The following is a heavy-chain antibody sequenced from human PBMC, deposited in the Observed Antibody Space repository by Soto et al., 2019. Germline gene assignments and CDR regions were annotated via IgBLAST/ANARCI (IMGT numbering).Heavy chain of an antibody. CDR3: AKDMTPMIVVVGDAFDI. J-gene: IGHJ3*02. D-gene: IGHD3-22*01. CDR1: GFTFSSYA. Sequence: PGGSLRLSCAASGFTFSSYAMSWVRQAPGKGLEWVSAISGSGGSTYYADSVEGRFTISRDNSKNTLYLQMNSLRAEDTAVYYCAKDMTPMIVVVGDAFDIWGQGTMVTVSS. V-gene: IGHV3-23*01. CDR2: ISGSGGST.